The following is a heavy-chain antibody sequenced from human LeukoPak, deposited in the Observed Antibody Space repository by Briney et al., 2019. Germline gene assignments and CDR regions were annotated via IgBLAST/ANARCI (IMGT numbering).Heavy chain of an antibody. D-gene: IGHD1-1*01. J-gene: IGHJ4*03. V-gene: IGHV3-7*01. Sequence: GSLRLSFAASGFRFSNYWMSWVRQAPGKGLEVVANIDPHGSETQYVGSVKGRFTTSRDNAKNSLDVQMNSLRAEDTAIYYCARIWYFGDNNWRYFDYWGQGTLVTVAS. CDR1: GFRFSNYW. CDR2: IDPHGSET. CDR3: ARIWYFGDNNWRYFDY.